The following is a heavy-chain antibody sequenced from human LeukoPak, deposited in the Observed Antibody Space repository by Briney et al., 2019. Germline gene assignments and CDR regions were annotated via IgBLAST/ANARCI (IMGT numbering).Heavy chain of an antibody. CDR2: ISSSSSYI. Sequence: GGSLRLSCAASGIVFSNTAMNWARQSPGKGLEWVSSISSSSSYIYYADSVKGRFTISRDNAKNSLYLQMNSLRAEDTAVYYCARAGVVRYYFDYWGQGTLVTVSS. J-gene: IGHJ4*02. D-gene: IGHD3-3*01. CDR1: GIVFSNTA. V-gene: IGHV3-21*01. CDR3: ARAGVVRYYFDY.